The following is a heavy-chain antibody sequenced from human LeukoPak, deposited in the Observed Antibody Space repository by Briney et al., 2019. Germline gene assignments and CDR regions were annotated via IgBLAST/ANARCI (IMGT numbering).Heavy chain of an antibody. V-gene: IGHV4-59*01. J-gene: IGHJ4*02. D-gene: IGHD3-16*02. Sequence: SETLSLTCTVSGGSISSYYWSWIRQPPGKGLEWIGYIYYSGSTNYNPSLKSRVTISVDTSKDQFSLKLSSVTAADTAVYYCARYVWGSYPTFEDYWGQGTLVTVSS. CDR1: GGSISSYY. CDR2: IYYSGST. CDR3: ARYVWGSYPTFEDY.